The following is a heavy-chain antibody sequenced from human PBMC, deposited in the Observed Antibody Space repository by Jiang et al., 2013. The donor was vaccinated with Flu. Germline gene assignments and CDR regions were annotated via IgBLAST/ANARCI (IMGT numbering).Heavy chain of an antibody. Sequence: VQLVESGGGVVQPGRSLRLSCAASGFTFSSYGMHWVRQAPGKGLEWVAVISYDGSNKYYADSVKGRFTISRDNSKNTLYLQMNSLRAEDTAVYYCAKASGPDIVATIDYWGQGTLVTVSS. CDR1: GFTFSSYG. CDR2: ISYDGSNK. V-gene: IGHV3-30*18. D-gene: IGHD5-12*01. J-gene: IGHJ4*02. CDR3: AKASGPDIVATIDY.